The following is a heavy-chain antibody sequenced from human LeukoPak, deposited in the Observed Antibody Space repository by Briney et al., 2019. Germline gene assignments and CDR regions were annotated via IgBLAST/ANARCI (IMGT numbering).Heavy chain of an antibody. D-gene: IGHD5-18*01. CDR1: GGTFSSYA. CDR2: IIPIFCTA. CDR3: ARVKVGYSYGYYYYGMDV. Sequence: GASVKVSCKASGGTFSSYAISWVRQAPGQGLEWMGGIIPIFCTANYAQKFQGRVTITADESTSTAYMELSSLRSEDTAVYYCARVKVGYSYGYYYYGMDVWGQGTTVTVSS. V-gene: IGHV1-69*13. J-gene: IGHJ6*02.